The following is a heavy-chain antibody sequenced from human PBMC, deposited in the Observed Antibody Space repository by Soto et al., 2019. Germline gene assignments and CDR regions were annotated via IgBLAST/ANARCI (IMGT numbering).Heavy chain of an antibody. Sequence: PSETLSLTCTVSGGSISSYYWSWIRQPPGKGLEWIGYIYYSGSTNYNPSLKSRVTISVDTSKNQFSLKLSSVTAADTAVYYCARDSYDRGSFDYWGQGTLVTVS. J-gene: IGHJ4*02. D-gene: IGHD3-22*01. CDR1: GGSISSYY. CDR2: IYYSGST. CDR3: ARDSYDRGSFDY. V-gene: IGHV4-59*01.